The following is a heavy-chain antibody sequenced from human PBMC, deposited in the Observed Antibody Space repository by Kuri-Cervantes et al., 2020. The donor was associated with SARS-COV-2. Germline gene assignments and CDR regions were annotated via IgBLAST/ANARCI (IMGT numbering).Heavy chain of an antibody. Sequence: GSLRLSCTVSGGSVSSGSYYWSWIRQPPGKGLEWIGYIYYSGSTYYNPSLKSRVTISVDTSKNQFSLKLSSVTAADTAVYYCARELTNWGSGGSAYDAFDIWGQGTMVTVSS. CDR3: ARELTNWGSGGSAYDAFDI. J-gene: IGHJ3*02. CDR1: GGSVSSGSYY. CDR2: IYYSGST. D-gene: IGHD7-27*01. V-gene: IGHV4-61*01.